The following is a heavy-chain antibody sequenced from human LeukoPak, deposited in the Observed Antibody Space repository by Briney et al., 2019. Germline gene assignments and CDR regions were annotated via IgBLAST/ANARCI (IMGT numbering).Heavy chain of an antibody. Sequence: GSLRLSGAASGFTLSSYAMSWVRQAPGKGLEWVSAIIGTGNTYHADSVKGRFTISRDSSKNTLFLQMNRLRPEDAAVYYCAKAPVTTCRGAFCYPFDYWGLGTLVTVSS. D-gene: IGHD2-15*01. CDR1: GFTLSSYA. CDR2: IIGTGNT. V-gene: IGHV3-23*01. J-gene: IGHJ4*02. CDR3: AKAPVTTCRGAFCYPFDY.